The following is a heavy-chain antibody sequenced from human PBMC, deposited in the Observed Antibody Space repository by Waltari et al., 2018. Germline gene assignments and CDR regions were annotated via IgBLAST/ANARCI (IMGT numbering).Heavy chain of an antibody. D-gene: IGHD1-1*01. CDR2: IYSGGSST. V-gene: IGHV3-23*03. CDR1: GFTFSSYA. J-gene: IGHJ6*03. CDR3: AKQGASGTDDYYYYYYMDV. Sequence: EVQLLESGGGLVQPGGSLRLSCAASGFTFSSYAMSWVRQAPGKGLEWVSVIYSGGSSTYYADSVKGRFTISRDNSKNTLYLQMNSLRAEDTAVYYCAKQGASGTDDYYYYYYMDVWGKGTTVTVSS.